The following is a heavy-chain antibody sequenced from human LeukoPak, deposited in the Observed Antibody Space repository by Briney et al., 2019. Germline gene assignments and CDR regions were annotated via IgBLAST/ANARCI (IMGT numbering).Heavy chain of an antibody. Sequence: GASVKVSCKVSGYTLTELSMHWVGQAPGKGLEWMGGFDPEDGETIYAQKFQGRVTMTEDTSTDTAYMELSSLRSEDTAVYYCAIRYGDYVGNWFDPWGQGTLVTVSS. CDR2: FDPEDGET. CDR1: GYTLTELS. J-gene: IGHJ5*02. D-gene: IGHD4-17*01. CDR3: AIRYGDYVGNWFDP. V-gene: IGHV1-24*01.